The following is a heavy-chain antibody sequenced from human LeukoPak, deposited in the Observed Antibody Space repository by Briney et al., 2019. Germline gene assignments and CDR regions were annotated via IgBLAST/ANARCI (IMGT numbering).Heavy chain of an antibody. CDR2: IYYSGST. CDR1: GGPISSSSYY. D-gene: IGHD3-22*01. CDR3: ARDAASSGYSTAGDY. Sequence: PSETLSLTCTVSGGPISSSSYYWGWIRQPSGKGLEWIGSIYYSGSTYYNPSLKSRVTISLDTSKNQFSLKLSSVTAADTAVYYCARDAASSGYSTAGDYWGQGTLVTVSS. V-gene: IGHV4-39*07. J-gene: IGHJ4*02.